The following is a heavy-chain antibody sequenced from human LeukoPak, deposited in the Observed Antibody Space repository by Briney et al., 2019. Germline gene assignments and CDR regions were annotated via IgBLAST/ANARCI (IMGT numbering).Heavy chain of an antibody. CDR2: INWNGGST. CDR3: ARDGGSYSDY. CDR1: GFTFDDYG. Sequence: GGSLRLSCAASGFTFDDYGMSWVRQAPGKGLEWVSGINWNGGSTGYADSVKGRFTISRGNAKNSLYLQMNSLRAEDTASYYCARDGGSYSDYWGQGTLVTVSS. J-gene: IGHJ4*02. D-gene: IGHD1-26*01. V-gene: IGHV3-20*04.